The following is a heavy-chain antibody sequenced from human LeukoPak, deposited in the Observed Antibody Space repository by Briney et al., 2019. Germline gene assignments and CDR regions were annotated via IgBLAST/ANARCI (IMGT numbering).Heavy chain of an antibody. J-gene: IGHJ4*02. D-gene: IGHD6-19*01. CDR2: INPNSGGT. Sequence: ASVTVSCKASGYTFTGYYMHWVRQAPGQGLEWMGWINPNSGGTNYAQKFQGRVTMTRDTSISTAYMELSRLRSDDTAVYYCARDSDSSGWYEGATFDNWGQGTLVTVSS. CDR3: ARDSDSSGWYEGATFDN. CDR1: GYTFTGYY. V-gene: IGHV1-2*02.